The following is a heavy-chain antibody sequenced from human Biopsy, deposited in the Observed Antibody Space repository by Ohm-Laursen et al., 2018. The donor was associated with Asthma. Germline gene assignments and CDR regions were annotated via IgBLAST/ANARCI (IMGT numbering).Heavy chain of an antibody. CDR2: IMTVFGTT. D-gene: IGHD6-19*01. CDR1: GGMFGNYA. V-gene: IGHV1-69*13. CDR3: ARCQVGYSSGWSLLLKKIYYSGMDV. Sequence: ASVKVSCKASGGMFGNYAISWVRQAPGLGLGWLGEIMTVFGTTNYAQKFQGRVTITADESTSTAYMEVTSLRSEDTAIYYCARCQVGYSSGWSLLLKKIYYSGMDVWGQGTAVTVSS. J-gene: IGHJ6*02.